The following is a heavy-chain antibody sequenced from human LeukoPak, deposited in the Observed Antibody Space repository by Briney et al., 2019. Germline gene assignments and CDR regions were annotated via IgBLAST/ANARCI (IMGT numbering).Heavy chain of an antibody. CDR1: GFTFSSYA. CDR2: ISGSGGST. V-gene: IGHV3-23*01. Sequence: PGGSLRLSCAASGFTFSSYAMSWVRQAPGKGLEWVSAISGSGGSTYYADSVKGRFTISRDNSKNTLYLQMNSLRAEDTAVYYCAKDIAAVIPYNWFDPWGQGTTVTVPS. J-gene: IGHJ5*01. D-gene: IGHD6-13*01. CDR3: AKDIAAVIPYNWFDP.